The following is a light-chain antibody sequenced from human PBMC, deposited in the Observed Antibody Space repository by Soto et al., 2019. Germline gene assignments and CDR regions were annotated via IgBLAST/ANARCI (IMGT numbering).Light chain of an antibody. Sequence: QSALTQPPSVSAAPGQKVTVSCSGSSSNIENNFVSWYQQLPGTAPKLLIYDNNKRPSGIPDRFSGSKSGTSATLGITGLQTGDEADYYCGTWDSALRAEVFGGGTKLTVL. CDR3: GTWDSALRAEV. CDR1: SSNIENNF. CDR2: DNN. J-gene: IGLJ2*01. V-gene: IGLV1-51*01.